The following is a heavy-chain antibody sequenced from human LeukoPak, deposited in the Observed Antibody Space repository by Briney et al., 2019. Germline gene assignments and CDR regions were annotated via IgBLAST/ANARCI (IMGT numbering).Heavy chain of an antibody. D-gene: IGHD3-22*01. CDR2: IYYSGTA. V-gene: IGHV4-59*11. CDR1: GGSISSHY. Sequence: SETLSLTCTVSGGSISSHYWSWFRQTPGERPEWIAFIYYSGTANYNPSLKGRVTISIDSSKNQFSLKLSSVTAADTAIYYCARGTGFYDSSGHYYWGYFDSWGQGTLVPVSS. J-gene: IGHJ4*02. CDR3: ARGTGFYDSSGHYYWGYFDS.